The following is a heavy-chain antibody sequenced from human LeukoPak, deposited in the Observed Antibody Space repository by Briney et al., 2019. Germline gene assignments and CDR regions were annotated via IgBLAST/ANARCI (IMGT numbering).Heavy chain of an antibody. Sequence: PGGSLRLSCAASGFTFDDYGMSWVRQAPGKGLEWVSGINWNGGSTGYADSVKGRFTISRDNAKNSLYLQMNSLRAEDTALYYCAKGFLSRYFAYMDVWGKGTTVTISS. J-gene: IGHJ6*03. CDR1: GFTFDDYG. CDR3: AKGFLSRYFAYMDV. V-gene: IGHV3-20*04. CDR2: INWNGGST. D-gene: IGHD3-9*01.